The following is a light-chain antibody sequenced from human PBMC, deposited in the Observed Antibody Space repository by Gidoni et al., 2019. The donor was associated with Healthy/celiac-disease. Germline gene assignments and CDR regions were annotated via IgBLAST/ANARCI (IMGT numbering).Light chain of an antibody. J-gene: IGKJ2*01. CDR3: QQYNNWPMYT. V-gene: IGKV3-15*01. CDR1: QSVSSN. Sequence: EIVMTQPPATLSVSPGERATLSCRASQSVSSNLAWYQQKPGQAPRLLIYGASTRATGIPARFSGSGSGTEFTLTISSLQSEDFAVYYCQQYNNWPMYTFGQGTRLKIK. CDR2: GAS.